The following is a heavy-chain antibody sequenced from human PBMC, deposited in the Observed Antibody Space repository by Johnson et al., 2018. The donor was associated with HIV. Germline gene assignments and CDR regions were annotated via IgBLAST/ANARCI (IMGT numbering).Heavy chain of an antibody. V-gene: IGHV3-72*01. J-gene: IGHJ3*02. Sequence: VQLVESGGGVVQPGRSLRLSCAASGFTFSHHYMDWVRQAPGKGLEWVGRARNKANSYTTEYAASVKGRVTISRDDSKNSLYLQMNSLKTEDTAVYYCARARAAAVAFDIWGQGTMVTVSS. CDR3: ARARAAAVAFDI. CDR2: ARNKANSYTT. D-gene: IGHD6-13*01. CDR1: GFTFSHHY.